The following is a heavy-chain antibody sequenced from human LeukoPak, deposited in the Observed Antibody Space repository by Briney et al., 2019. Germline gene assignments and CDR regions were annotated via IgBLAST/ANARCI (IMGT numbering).Heavy chain of an antibody. CDR1: GDSISSGGYS. V-gene: IGHV4-30-2*01. J-gene: IGHJ3*02. CDR2: IYHSGSP. CDR3: ARDKYSGSYFDAFDI. Sequence: SETLSLTCAVSGDSISSGGYSWTWIRQPPGKGLEWIGYIYHSGSPYYNPSLKSRVTMSVDTSKNQFSLKLSSVTAADTAVYYCARDKYSGSYFDAFDIWGQGTMVTVSS. D-gene: IGHD1-26*01.